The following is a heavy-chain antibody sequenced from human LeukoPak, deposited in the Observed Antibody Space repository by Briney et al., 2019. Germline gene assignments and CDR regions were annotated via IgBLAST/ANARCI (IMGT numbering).Heavy chain of an antibody. CDR2: IYSGGGT. CDR1: GFTVSSNY. Sequence: PGGSLRLSCAASGFTVSSNYMSWVRQAPGKGLEWVSVIYSGGGTYYADSVKGRFTISRDNSKNTLYLQMNSLRAEDTAVYYCASPVFYSGGAFDIWGQGTVVTVSS. CDR3: ASPVFYSGGAFDI. J-gene: IGHJ3*02. V-gene: IGHV3-66*01. D-gene: IGHD3-10*01.